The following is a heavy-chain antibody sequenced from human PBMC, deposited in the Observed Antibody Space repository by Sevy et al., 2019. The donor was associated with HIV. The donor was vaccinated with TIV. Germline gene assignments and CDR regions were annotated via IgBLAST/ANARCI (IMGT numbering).Heavy chain of an antibody. D-gene: IGHD3-3*01. V-gene: IGHV1-2*02. J-gene: IGHJ3*02. Sequence: ASVKVSCKASGYTFTGHYMHWVRRAPGQGLEWMGWINPNSGGTNYAQKFQGRVTMTRDTSISTAYMELSRLRSDDTAVYYCARARPSVLRFLEWLPYDAFDIWGQRTMVTVSS. CDR1: GYTFTGHY. CDR3: ARARPSVLRFLEWLPYDAFDI. CDR2: INPNSGGT.